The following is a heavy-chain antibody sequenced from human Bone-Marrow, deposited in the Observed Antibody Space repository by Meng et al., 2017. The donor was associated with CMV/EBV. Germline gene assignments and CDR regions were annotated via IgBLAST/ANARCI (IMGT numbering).Heavy chain of an antibody. J-gene: IGHJ4*02. Sequence: SGFTFNTYGMQWVRQAPGKGLEWVAVISYDGIHKYYADSVKGRFTISRDNSKNTLYLQMDSLRAGDMAVYYCAREAVSASRLFYFEYWGQGTLVTVSS. CDR3: AREAVSASRLFYFEY. D-gene: IGHD4/OR15-4a*01. CDR1: GFTFNTYG. V-gene: IGHV3-30*03. CDR2: ISYDGIHK.